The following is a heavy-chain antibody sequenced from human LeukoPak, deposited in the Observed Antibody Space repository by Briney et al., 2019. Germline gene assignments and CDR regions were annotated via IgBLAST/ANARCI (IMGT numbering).Heavy chain of an antibody. Sequence: ASVKVSCKASGGTFSSYAISWVRQAPGQGLEWMGRIIPILGIANYAQKFQGRVTITADKSTSTAYMELSSLRSEDTAVYYCARVGVRGVKMGAFDIWGQGTMVTVSS. J-gene: IGHJ3*02. D-gene: IGHD3-10*01. CDR3: ARVGVRGVKMGAFDI. CDR2: IIPILGIA. CDR1: GGTFSSYA. V-gene: IGHV1-69*04.